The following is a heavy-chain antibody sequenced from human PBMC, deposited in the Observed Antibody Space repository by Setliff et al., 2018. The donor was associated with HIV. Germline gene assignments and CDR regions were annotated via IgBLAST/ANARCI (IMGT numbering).Heavy chain of an antibody. CDR1: GGSISSSSYY. CDR3: ATFRAPYCTNTGCFWGAFVT. V-gene: IGHV4-31*03. CDR2: IYYSGSS. J-gene: IGHJ3*01. D-gene: IGHD2-2*01. Sequence: SETLSLTCTVSGGSISSSSYYWGWIRQPPGKGLEWIGYIYYSGSSYFNSSLKSRLSLSVDTSKNQFSLELTSVTAADTAAYFCATFRAPYCTNTGCFWGAFVTWGQGTMVTVSS.